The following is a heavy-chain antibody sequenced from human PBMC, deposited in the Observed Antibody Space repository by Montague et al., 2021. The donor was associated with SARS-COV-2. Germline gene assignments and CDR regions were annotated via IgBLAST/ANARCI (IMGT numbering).Heavy chain of an antibody. J-gene: IGHJ6*02. Sequence: SETLSLTCTVSGGSISSSSYYWGWIRQPPGKGLEWIGSIYYSGSTYYNPSLKSRVTISVDMSKNQFSLKLSSVTAADTAVYYCARVGRQQLVRLSGMDVWGQGTTVTVSS. V-gene: IGHV4-39*07. CDR3: ARVGRQQLVRLSGMDV. CDR2: IYYSGST. D-gene: IGHD6-13*01. CDR1: GGSISSSSYY.